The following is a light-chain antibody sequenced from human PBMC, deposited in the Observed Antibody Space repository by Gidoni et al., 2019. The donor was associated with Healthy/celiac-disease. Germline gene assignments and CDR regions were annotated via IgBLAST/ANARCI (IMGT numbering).Light chain of an antibody. Sequence: EIVMTQSPATLSVSPGERATLSCRASQSVSSNFAWYQQKPGQAPRHLIYGASTRATGIPARFSGSGSGTECTLTISSLQSEDFAVYYCQQYNNWPRTFGQGTKVEIK. J-gene: IGKJ1*01. CDR3: QQYNNWPRT. V-gene: IGKV3-15*01. CDR2: GAS. CDR1: QSVSSN.